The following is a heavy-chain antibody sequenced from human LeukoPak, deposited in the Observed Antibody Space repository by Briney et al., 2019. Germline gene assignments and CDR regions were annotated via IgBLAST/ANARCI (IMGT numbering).Heavy chain of an antibody. V-gene: IGHV1-69*06. CDR1: GGTFSSYA. Sequence: ASVKVSCKASGGTFSSYAISWVRRAPGQGLEWMGGIVPIFGTANYAQKFQGRVTITADKSTSTAYMELSSLRSEDTAVYYCAGNFKIVVVPAATSPPNCFDYWGQGTLVTVSS. CDR3: AGNFKIVVVPAATSPPNCFDY. J-gene: IGHJ4*02. D-gene: IGHD2-2*01. CDR2: IVPIFGTA.